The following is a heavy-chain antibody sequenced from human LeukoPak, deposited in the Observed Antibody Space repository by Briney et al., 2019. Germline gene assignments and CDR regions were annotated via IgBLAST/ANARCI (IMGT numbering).Heavy chain of an antibody. CDR1: GFTVSSNY. Sequence: GGSLRLSCAASGFTVSSNYMNWVRQAPGKGLEWVSVMYSGGSTYYADSVKGRFTISRDNLKNTLYLQMNSLRAEDTAVYSCXRSGDGDWFDPWGQGTLVTVSS. CDR2: MYSGGST. D-gene: IGHD3-10*01. CDR3: XRSGDGDWFDP. V-gene: IGHV3-66*01. J-gene: IGHJ5*02.